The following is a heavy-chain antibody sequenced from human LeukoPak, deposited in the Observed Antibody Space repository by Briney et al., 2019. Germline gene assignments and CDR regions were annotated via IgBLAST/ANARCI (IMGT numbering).Heavy chain of an antibody. D-gene: IGHD2-2*01. CDR3: TRTLDQDF. CDR2: IDPRDSYT. Sequence: GESLKISCKGSGYSFSTYWINWVRQRPGKGLEWMGKIDPRDSYTKYSPSFEGHVTISTDKSISTAYLQWGSLEASDTAMYYCTRTLDQDFWGQGTLVTVSS. V-gene: IGHV5-10-1*01. J-gene: IGHJ4*02. CDR1: GYSFSTYW.